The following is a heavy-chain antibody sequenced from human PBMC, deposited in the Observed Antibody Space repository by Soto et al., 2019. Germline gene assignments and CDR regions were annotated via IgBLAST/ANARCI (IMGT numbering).Heavy chain of an antibody. Sequence: VKATCKASGGTFSSYAISWVRHAPGQGLEWMGGIIPIFGTANYAQKFQGRVTITADESTSTAYMELSSLRSEDTAVYYCASAKYYYGSGSYSWFDPWGQGTLVTVSS. CDR2: IIPIFGTA. J-gene: IGHJ5*02. D-gene: IGHD3-10*01. CDR3: ASAKYYYGSGSYSWFDP. V-gene: IGHV1-69*13. CDR1: GGTFSSYA.